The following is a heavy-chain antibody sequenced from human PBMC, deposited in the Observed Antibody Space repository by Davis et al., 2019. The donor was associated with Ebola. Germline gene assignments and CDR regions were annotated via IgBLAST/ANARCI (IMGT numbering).Heavy chain of an antibody. CDR1: GFTFSSYS. D-gene: IGHD6-19*01. J-gene: IGHJ6*04. CDR3: ARDFVAWIAVAGTGYYYGMDV. Sequence: GGSLRLSCAASGFTFSSYSMNWVRQAPGKGLEWVSSISSSSSYIDYADSVKGRFTISRDNAKNSLYLQMNSLRAEDTAVYYCARDFVAWIAVAGTGYYYGMDVWGKGTTVTVSS. CDR2: ISSSSSYI. V-gene: IGHV3-21*01.